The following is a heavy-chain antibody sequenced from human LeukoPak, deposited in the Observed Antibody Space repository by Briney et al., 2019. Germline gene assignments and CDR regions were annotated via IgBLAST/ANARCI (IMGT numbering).Heavy chain of an antibody. CDR1: GGSISSYY. V-gene: IGHV4-59*01. J-gene: IGHJ4*02. D-gene: IGHD6-6*01. Sequence: SETLSLTCTVSGGSISSYYWSWIRQPPGQGLEWIGYIYYSGSTNYNPSLKSRVTISVDTSKNQFSLKLSSVTAADTAVYYCARDSGSSSSFDYWGQGTLVTVSS. CDR2: IYYSGST. CDR3: ARDSGSSSSFDY.